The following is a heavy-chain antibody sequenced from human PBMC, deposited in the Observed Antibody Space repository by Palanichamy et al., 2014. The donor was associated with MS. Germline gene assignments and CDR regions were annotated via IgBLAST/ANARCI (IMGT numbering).Heavy chain of an antibody. D-gene: IGHD3-22*01. V-gene: IGHV3-30*02. CDR1: GFTFSSYG. Sequence: VRPGGSLRLSCAASGFTFSSYGMHWVRQAPGKGLEWVAFIRYDGSNKYYADSVKGRFTISRDNSKNTLYLQMNSLRAEDTAVYYCAKGLYDSSGYYNYGMDVWGQGTTVTVSS. CDR2: IRYDGSNK. CDR3: AKGLYDSSGYYNYGMDV. J-gene: IGHJ6*02.